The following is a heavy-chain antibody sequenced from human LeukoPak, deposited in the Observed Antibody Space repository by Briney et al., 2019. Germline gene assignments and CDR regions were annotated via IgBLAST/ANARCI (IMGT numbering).Heavy chain of an antibody. D-gene: IGHD3-3*01. J-gene: IGHJ4*02. CDR2: ISSSSSYI. V-gene: IGHV3-21*01. CDR1: GFTFSSYE. Sequence: GGSLRLSCAASGFTFSSYEMNWVRQAPGKGLEWVSSISSSSSYIYYADSVKGRFTISRDNAKNSLYLQMNSLRAEDTAVYYCARERSDRRFDYWGQGTLVTVSS. CDR3: ARERSDRRFDY.